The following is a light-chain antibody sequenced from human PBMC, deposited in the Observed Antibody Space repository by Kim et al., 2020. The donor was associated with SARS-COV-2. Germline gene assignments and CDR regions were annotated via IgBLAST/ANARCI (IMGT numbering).Light chain of an antibody. Sequence: PGERATLSCRASQSVDSDYLAWYQQKPGQAPRLLIYGTSSRATGIPDRFSGSGSETDFTLTIGRLEPEDFAVYYCQQYGSSPYTFGQGTKLEI. V-gene: IGKV3-20*01. CDR3: QQYGSSPYT. CDR1: QSVDSDY. J-gene: IGKJ2*01. CDR2: GTS.